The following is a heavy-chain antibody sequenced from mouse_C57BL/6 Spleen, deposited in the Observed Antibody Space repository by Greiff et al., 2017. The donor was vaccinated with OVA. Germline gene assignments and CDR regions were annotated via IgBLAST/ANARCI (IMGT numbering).Heavy chain of an antibody. Sequence: QVQLKESGPGLVQPSQSLSITCTVSGFSFTSYGVHWVRQPPGKGLEWLGVIWSGGSTDYNAAFISRLSISKDNSKSQVFFKMNSLQADDTAIYYCAKNGDYYGSSPWFAYWGQGTLVTVSA. V-gene: IGHV2-4*01. CDR3: AKNGDYYGSSPWFAY. CDR2: IWSGGST. CDR1: GFSFTSYG. J-gene: IGHJ3*01. D-gene: IGHD1-1*01.